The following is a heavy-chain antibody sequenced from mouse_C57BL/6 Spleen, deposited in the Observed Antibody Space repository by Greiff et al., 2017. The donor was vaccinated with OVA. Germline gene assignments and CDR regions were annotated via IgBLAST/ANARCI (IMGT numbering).Heavy chain of an antibody. CDR1: GYTFTSYW. J-gene: IGHJ1*03. D-gene: IGHD1-1*01. V-gene: IGHV1-52*01. CDR3: AVTTVAPWYFDV. CDR2: IDPSDSET. Sequence: QVQLKQPGAELVRPGSSVKLSCKASGYTFTSYWMHWVKQRPIQGLEWIGNIDPSDSETHYNQKFKDKATLTVDKSSSTAYMQLSSLTSEDSAVYYCAVTTVAPWYFDVWGTGTTVTVSS.